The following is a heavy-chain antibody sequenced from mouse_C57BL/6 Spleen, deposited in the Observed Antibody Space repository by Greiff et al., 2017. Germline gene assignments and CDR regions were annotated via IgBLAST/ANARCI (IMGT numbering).Heavy chain of an antibody. D-gene: IGHD2-3*01. V-gene: IGHV1-85*01. Sequence: QVQLQQSGPELVKPGASVKLSCKASGYTFTSYDINWVKQRPGQGLEWIGWIYPRDGSNKYNEKFKGKATLTVDTSSSTAYMELHSLTSEDSAVYFCARLGYSFAYWGQGTLVTVSA. CDR3: ARLGYSFAY. J-gene: IGHJ3*01. CDR2: IYPRDGSN. CDR1: GYTFTSYD.